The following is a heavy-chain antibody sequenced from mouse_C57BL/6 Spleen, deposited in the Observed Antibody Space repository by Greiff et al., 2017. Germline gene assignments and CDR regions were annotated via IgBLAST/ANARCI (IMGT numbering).Heavy chain of an antibody. V-gene: IGHV2-3*01. CDR2: IWGDGST. J-gene: IGHJ3*01. CDR1: GFSLTSYG. D-gene: IGHD2-3*01. Sequence: VQLQESGPGLVAPSQRLSITCTASGFSLTSYGVSWVRQPPGQGLAWLGVIWGDGSTNYYSALIYRLSIRKDNSKSQVFLKLNSLQTDDTATYYCYKLYDCAFAYWGQGTLVTVSA. CDR3: YKLYDCAFAY.